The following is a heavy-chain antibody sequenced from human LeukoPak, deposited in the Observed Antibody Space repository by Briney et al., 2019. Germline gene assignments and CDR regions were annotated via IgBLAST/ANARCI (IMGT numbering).Heavy chain of an antibody. D-gene: IGHD2-2*01. Sequence: GGSLRLSCAASGFTFSNCGIHWVRQAPGKGLEWVAVMWYDGTNKYYADSVKGRFTISRDNSKNTVYLQLNSLRAEDTAVYYCAAEYLVVPAAESYYYYYMDVWGKGTTVTVSS. CDR1: GFTFSNCG. V-gene: IGHV3-33*01. CDR3: AAEYLVVPAAESYYYYYMDV. CDR2: MWYDGTNK. J-gene: IGHJ6*03.